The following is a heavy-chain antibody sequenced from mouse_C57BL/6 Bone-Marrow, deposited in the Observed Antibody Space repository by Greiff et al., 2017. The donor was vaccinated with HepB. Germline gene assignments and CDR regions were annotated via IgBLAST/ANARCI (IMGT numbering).Heavy chain of an antibody. CDR2: IYPGNSDT. CDR1: GYTFTSYW. J-gene: IGHJ1*03. CDR3: TRNRMGLRRGYFDV. Sequence: VQLQQSGTVLARPGASVKMSCKTSGYTFTSYWMHWVKQRPGQGLEWIGAIYPGNSDTSYNQKFKGKAKLTAVTSASTAYMELSSLTNEDSAVYYCTRNRMGLRRGYFDVWGTGTTVTVSS. V-gene: IGHV1-5*01. D-gene: IGHD2-4*01.